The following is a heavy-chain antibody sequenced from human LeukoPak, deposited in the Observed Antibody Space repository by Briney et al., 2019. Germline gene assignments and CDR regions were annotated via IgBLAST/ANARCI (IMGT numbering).Heavy chain of an antibody. V-gene: IGHV3-23*01. CDR1: GFSFSSYA. J-gene: IGHJ3*02. CDR3: ARDRRFPDDVFDI. CDR2: ITGSDGRT. D-gene: IGHD2-21*01. Sequence: TGGSLRLSCAASGFSFSSYAMSWVRQAPGKGLEWVSYITGSDGRTWYPDSVKGRLTLSRDNSKNMLYLQMNNLRAEDTAVYYCARDRRFPDDVFDIWGQGTMVTVSS.